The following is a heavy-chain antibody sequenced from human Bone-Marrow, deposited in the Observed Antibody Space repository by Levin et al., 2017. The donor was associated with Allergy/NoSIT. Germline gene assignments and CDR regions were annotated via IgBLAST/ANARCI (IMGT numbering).Heavy chain of an antibody. CDR3: ARAPYSSGWYYYYYGMDV. CDR2: MNPNSGNT. J-gene: IGHJ6*02. CDR1: E. Sequence: ESKRGGQATGQGLEWMGWMNPNSGNTGYAQKFQGRVTMTRNTSISTAYMELSSLRSEDTAVYYCARAPYSSGWYYYYYGMDVWGQGTTVTVSS. V-gene: IGHV1-8*01. D-gene: IGHD6-19*01.